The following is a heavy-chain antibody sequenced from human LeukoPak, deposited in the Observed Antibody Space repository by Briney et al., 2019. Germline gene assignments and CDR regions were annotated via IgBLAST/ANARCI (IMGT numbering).Heavy chain of an antibody. D-gene: IGHD6-13*01. J-gene: IGHJ4*02. CDR2: ISYDGSNK. CDR1: GFTFSSYG. Sequence: GGSLRLSCAASGFTFSSYGMHWVRQAPGKGLEWVAVISYDGSNKYYADSVKGRFTISRDNSKNTLYLQMNSLRAEDTAVYYCAKDSSSYIDYWGQRTLVTVSS. V-gene: IGHV3-30*18. CDR3: AKDSSSYIDY.